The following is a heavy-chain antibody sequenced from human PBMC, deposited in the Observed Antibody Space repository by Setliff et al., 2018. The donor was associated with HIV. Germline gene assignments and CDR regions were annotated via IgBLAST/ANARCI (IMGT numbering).Heavy chain of an antibody. J-gene: IGHJ4*01. Sequence: SVKVSCKASEYTFTIYYIHWVRQALGQGFEWMGIINPRGGITTYSQNFQGRVTMTRDTSTSTIYMELSSLRSEDTAVYYCATTQDGPGGNYFDSWG. V-gene: IGHV1-46*01. CDR2: INPRGGIT. CDR1: EYTFTIYY. CDR3: ATTQDGPGGNYFDS. D-gene: IGHD3-16*01.